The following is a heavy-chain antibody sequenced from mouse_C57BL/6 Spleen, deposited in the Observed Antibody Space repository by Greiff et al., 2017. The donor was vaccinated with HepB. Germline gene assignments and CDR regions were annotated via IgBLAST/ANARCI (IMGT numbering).Heavy chain of an antibody. J-gene: IGHJ3*01. Sequence: QVQLQQSGAELVKPGASVKISCKASGYAFSSYWMNWVKQRPGKGLEWLGQIYPGDGDTNYNGKFKGKATLTADKSSSTAYMQLSSLTSEDSAVYFCARSYDGYSLFAYWGQGTLVTVSA. D-gene: IGHD2-3*01. CDR3: ARSYDGYSLFAY. V-gene: IGHV1-80*01. CDR1: GYAFSSYW. CDR2: IYPGDGDT.